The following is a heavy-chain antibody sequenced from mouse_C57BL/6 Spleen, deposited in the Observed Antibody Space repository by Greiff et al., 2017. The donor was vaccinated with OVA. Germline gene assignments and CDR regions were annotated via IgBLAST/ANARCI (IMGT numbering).Heavy chain of an antibody. CDR3: ARYGNPVYFDY. V-gene: IGHV1-85*01. J-gene: IGHJ2*01. CDR2: IYPRDGST. Sequence: QVQLKESGPELVKPGASVKLSCKASGYTFTSYDINWVKQRPGQGLEWIGWIYPRDGSTKYNEKFKGKATLTVDTSSSTAYMELHSLTSEDSAVYFCARYGNPVYFDYWGQGTTLTVSS. D-gene: IGHD2-1*01. CDR1: GYTFTSYD.